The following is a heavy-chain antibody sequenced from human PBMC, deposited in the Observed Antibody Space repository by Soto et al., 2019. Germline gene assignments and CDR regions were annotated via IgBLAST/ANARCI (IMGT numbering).Heavy chain of an antibody. CDR1: GGTFSSYA. J-gene: IGHJ4*02. Sequence: QVQLVQSGAEVKKPGSSVKVSCKASGGTFSSYAISWVRQAPGQGLEWMGGIIPIFGTANYTQKFQGRVTITADESTNTAYMELSSLRSEDTAVYYCARLGYDSSGYYYFSGYYFDYWGQGTLVTVSS. V-gene: IGHV1-69*01. CDR3: ARLGYDSSGYYYFSGYYFDY. CDR2: IIPIFGTA. D-gene: IGHD3-22*01.